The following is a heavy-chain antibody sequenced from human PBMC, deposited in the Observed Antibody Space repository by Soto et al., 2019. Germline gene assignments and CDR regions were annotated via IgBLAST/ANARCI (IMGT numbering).Heavy chain of an antibody. CDR1: GYTFTSYY. Sequence: ASVKVSCKASGYTFTSYYMHWVRQAPGQGLEWMGIINPSGGSTSYAQKFQGRATMTRDTSTSTVYMELSSLRSEDTAVYYCARDAEPDSSSWYKFDYWGQGTLVTVSS. CDR3: ARDAEPDSSSWYKFDY. D-gene: IGHD6-13*01. CDR2: INPSGGST. J-gene: IGHJ4*02. V-gene: IGHV1-46*01.